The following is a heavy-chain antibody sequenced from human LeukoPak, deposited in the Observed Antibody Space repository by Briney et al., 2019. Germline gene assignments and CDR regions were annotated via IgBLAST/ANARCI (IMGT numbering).Heavy chain of an antibody. Sequence: GGSLRLSCAASGFTFSSYGMHWVRQAPGKGLEWVAVISYDGSNKYYADSVKGRFTISRDNSKNTLYLQMNSLRAEDTAVYYCARDNIPVAGTGLSWFDPWGQGTLVTVSS. V-gene: IGHV3-30*03. CDR2: ISYDGSNK. CDR3: ARDNIPVAGTGLSWFDP. J-gene: IGHJ5*02. CDR1: GFTFSSYG. D-gene: IGHD6-13*01.